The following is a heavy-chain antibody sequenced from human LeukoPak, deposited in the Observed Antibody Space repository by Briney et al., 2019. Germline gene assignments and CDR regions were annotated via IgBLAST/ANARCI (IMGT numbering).Heavy chain of an antibody. CDR3: ARERGGQSNDYLHGGPFDY. V-gene: IGHV3-7*05. J-gene: IGHJ4*02. Sequence: GGSLRLSCAASEFTFSSYAMSWVRQAPGKGLEWVANIKQDGSEKNYMDSVKGRFTISRDNAKNSLLLQMNSLRVEDTAVYYCARERGGQSNDYLHGGPFDYWGQGTLVTVSS. CDR2: IKQDGSEK. D-gene: IGHD3-16*01. CDR1: EFTFSSYA.